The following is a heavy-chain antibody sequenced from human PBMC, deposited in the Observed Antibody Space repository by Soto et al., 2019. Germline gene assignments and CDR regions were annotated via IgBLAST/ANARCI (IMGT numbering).Heavy chain of an antibody. CDR1: RFSFSSHW. J-gene: IGHJ3*02. D-gene: IGHD5-18*01. CDR3: AKSEGYSFDI. V-gene: IGHV3-7*01. Sequence: EVQLVESGGGLVQPGGSMRLSCAASRFSFSSHWMSWVRQAPGRGLEWVANIRQGGGEEHYLDSVKGRFTLSRDNAKNSLYLQMNGLRVDDTAVYYCAKSEGYSFDIRCQGTRVTVSS. CDR2: IRQGGGEE.